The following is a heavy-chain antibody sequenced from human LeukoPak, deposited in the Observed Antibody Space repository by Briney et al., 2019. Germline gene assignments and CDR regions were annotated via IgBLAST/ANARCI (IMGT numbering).Heavy chain of an antibody. D-gene: IGHD1-1*01. CDR2: IYGGVNT. CDR3: AKSPKTGFLFDY. J-gene: IGHJ4*02. CDR1: GFTFSYYA. V-gene: IGHV3-66*01. Sequence: GGSLRLSCSVSGFTFSYYAMHWVRQAPGKGLEWVSVIYGGVNTVYADSVQGRFTISRDNSKNTLYLQMSSLRAEDTAVYYCAKSPKTGFLFDYWGKGTLVTVSS.